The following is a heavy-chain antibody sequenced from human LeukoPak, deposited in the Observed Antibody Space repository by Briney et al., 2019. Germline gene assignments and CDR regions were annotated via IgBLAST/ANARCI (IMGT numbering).Heavy chain of an antibody. J-gene: IGHJ6*02. Sequence: SETLSHTCTVSGGSISSGPYYWIWIRQHPGKGLEWIGYITYSGNTYYYPALNSRVTVSLDTSKTQFSLKLSSVTAADTAVYYCARIAYDALDSYYYGMDVWGQGTTVTVSS. V-gene: IGHV4-31*03. D-gene: IGHD3-3*01. CDR3: ARIAYDALDSYYYGMDV. CDR2: ITYSGNT. CDR1: GGSISSGPYY.